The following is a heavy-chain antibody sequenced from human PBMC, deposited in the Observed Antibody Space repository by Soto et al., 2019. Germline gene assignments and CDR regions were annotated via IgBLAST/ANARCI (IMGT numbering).Heavy chain of an antibody. V-gene: IGHV4-59*08. CDR1: GGSISSYY. CDR2: IYYSGST. CDR3: ARGYSGYVGLMDV. J-gene: IGHJ6*04. Sequence: SETLSLTCTVSGGSISSYYWSWIRQPPGKGLEWIGYIYYSGSTNYNPSLKSRVTISVDTSKNQFSLKLSSVTAADTAVYYCARGYSGYVGLMDVWGKGTTVTVSS. D-gene: IGHD5-12*01.